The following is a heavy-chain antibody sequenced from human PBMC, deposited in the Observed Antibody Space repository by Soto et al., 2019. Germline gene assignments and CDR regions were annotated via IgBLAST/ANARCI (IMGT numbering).Heavy chain of an antibody. CDR2: ISYDGSNT. Sequence: QVQLVESGGGVVQPGRSLRLSCVASGFTFSSYGMHWVRQAPGKGLEWVAIISYDGSNTYYADSVKGRFTISRDNSKNTLYLQMNVLRAEDRSVYYCAKEGGLSGSYYISSSYYDYWGQGTLVTVSS. D-gene: IGHD1-26*01. CDR1: GFTFSSYG. V-gene: IGHV3-30*18. CDR3: AKEGGLSGSYYISSSYYDY. J-gene: IGHJ4*02.